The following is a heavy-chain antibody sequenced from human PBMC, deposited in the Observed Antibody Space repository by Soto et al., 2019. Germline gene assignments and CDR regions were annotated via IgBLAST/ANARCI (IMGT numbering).Heavy chain of an antibody. CDR2: MNPNSGNT. CDR3: ARSLSMIWGSYRFPYYYSMDV. V-gene: IGHV1-8*01. Sequence: ASVKVSCKASGYTFTSYDINWVRQATGQGLEWMGWMNPNSGNTGYAQKFQGRVTMTRNTSISTAYMELSSLRSEDTAVYYCARSLSMIWGSYRFPYYYSMDVWPKGPRSPAP. J-gene: IGHJ6*03. CDR1: GYTFTSYD. D-gene: IGHD3-16*02.